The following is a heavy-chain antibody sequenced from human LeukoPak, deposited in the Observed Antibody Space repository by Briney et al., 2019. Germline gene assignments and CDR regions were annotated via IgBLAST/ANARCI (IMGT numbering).Heavy chain of an antibody. D-gene: IGHD3-22*01. V-gene: IGHV4-59*01. CDR3: ARDNTEYYDSSGYYYYQGYFDL. J-gene: IGHJ2*01. CDR1: GGSISSYY. Sequence: SETLSLTCTVSGGSISSYYWSWIRQPPGKGLEWIGYIYYSGSTNYNPSLKSRVTISVDTSKNQFSLKLSSVTAADTAVYYCARDNTEYYDSSGYYYYQGYFDLWGRGTLVTVSS. CDR2: IYYSGST.